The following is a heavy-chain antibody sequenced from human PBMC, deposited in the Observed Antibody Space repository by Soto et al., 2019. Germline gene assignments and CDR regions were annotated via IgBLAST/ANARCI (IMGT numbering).Heavy chain of an antibody. CDR3: ARGWSSSWTY. Sequence: PSETLSLTCIVSTGSISGYFWSWIRQPPGKGLEWIAFIYDSGSTNYNPSLKSRVSTSVDTSKNQFSLKLSSVTAADTAVYYCARGWSSSWTYWGQGTPVTSPQ. CDR2: IYDSGST. CDR1: TGSISGYF. V-gene: IGHV4-59*01. J-gene: IGHJ4*02. D-gene: IGHD6-13*01.